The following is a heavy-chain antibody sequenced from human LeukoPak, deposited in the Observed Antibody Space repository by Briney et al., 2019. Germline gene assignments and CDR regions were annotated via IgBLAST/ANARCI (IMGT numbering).Heavy chain of an antibody. V-gene: IGHV4-39*07. D-gene: IGHD6-13*01. CDR2: IYHSGNT. Sequence: NPSETLSLTCTVSGGSISSSSYYWGWIRQPPGKGLEWIGSIYHSGSIYHSGNTYYNPSLKSRVTMSVDTSKNQFSLKLSSVTAADTAVYYCARGARQQLDPNWFDPWGQGTLVTVSS. CDR1: GGSISSSSYY. J-gene: IGHJ5*02. CDR3: ARGARQQLDPNWFDP.